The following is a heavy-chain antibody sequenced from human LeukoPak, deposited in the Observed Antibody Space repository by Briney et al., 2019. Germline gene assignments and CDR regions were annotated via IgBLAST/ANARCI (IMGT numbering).Heavy chain of an antibody. CDR2: VYHSGTT. CDR3: ARHYKSESLVVPSEHMDV. J-gene: IGHJ6*03. CDR1: GSSISGYY. Sequence: PSETLSLTCSVSGSSISGYYWSWIRQSPGKGSEWIGYVYHSGTTNYNPSLTSRVTFSVDKSKNQFSLELSLVTAADTALYFCARHYKSESLVVPSEHMDVWGRGTTVTVSS. V-gene: IGHV4-59*08. D-gene: IGHD2-15*01.